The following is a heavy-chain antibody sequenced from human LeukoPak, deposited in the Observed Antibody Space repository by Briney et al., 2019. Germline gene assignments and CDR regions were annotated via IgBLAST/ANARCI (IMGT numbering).Heavy chain of an antibody. CDR1: GITFDSYA. V-gene: IGHV3-23*01. CDR2: ISGSGGRT. D-gene: IGHD2-21*02. CDR3: VKEKLAYCGGDCFGEYFQD. J-gene: IGHJ1*01. Sequence: GGSLRLSCAAAGITFDSYAMSWVRQAPGKGLEWISVISGSGGRTSYADSVKDRFIISRNNSKSTLHLQMHSLRAEDTAVYYCVKEKLAYCGGDCFGEYFQDWGQGTLVTVSS.